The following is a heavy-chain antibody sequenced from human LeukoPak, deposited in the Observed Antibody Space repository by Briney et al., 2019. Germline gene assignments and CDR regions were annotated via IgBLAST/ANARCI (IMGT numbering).Heavy chain of an antibody. CDR3: ARAGRKYAFDY. V-gene: IGHV1-8*01. CDR2: MNPNSGNT. J-gene: IGHJ4*02. Sequence: ASVKVSCKASGYSCTSHDLNWVRQATGQGLEWMGWMNPNSGNTGYAQKFQGRVTMTTDTSMKTAYIELSSLRSEDTAVYYCARAGRKYAFDYWGQGTLVTVSS. CDR1: GYSCTSHD.